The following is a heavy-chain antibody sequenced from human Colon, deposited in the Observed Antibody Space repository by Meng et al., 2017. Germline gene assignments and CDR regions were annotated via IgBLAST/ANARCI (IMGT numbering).Heavy chain of an antibody. J-gene: IGHJ5*02. Sequence: QAQLQESGSGLVKPSETLSLTCTVSGVSFDSYHWNWIRQPPGEAPEWIGNIDYTGSTNYNPSFKSRVTISVDTSKSQFSLRMTSMTAADTAVYYCARGYWFDPWGQGTLVTVSS. CDR3: ARGYWFDP. CDR1: GVSFDSYH. V-gene: IGHV4-59*01. CDR2: IDYTGST.